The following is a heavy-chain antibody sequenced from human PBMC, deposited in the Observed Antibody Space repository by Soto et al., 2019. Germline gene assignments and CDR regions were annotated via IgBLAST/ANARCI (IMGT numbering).Heavy chain of an antibody. J-gene: IGHJ4*02. V-gene: IGHV4-59*01. D-gene: IGHD5-12*01. Sequence: SETLSLTCTVSGGSISSYYWSWIRQPPGKGLEWIGHIYYSGSTNYNPSLKSRVTISVDTSKNQFSLKLSSVTAADTAVYYCARVLDGYNFDYWGQGTLVTVSS. CDR3: ARVLDGYNFDY. CDR2: IYYSGST. CDR1: GGSISSYY.